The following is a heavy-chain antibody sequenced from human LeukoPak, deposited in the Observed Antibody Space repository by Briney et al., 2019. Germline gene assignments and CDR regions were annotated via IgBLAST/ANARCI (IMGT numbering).Heavy chain of an antibody. CDR2: ISSSSSTI. J-gene: IGHJ4*02. CDR3: AKEANWGYLLYYFDY. V-gene: IGHV3-48*01. CDR1: GFTFSSYS. Sequence: GGSLRLSCAASGFTFSSYSMNWVRQAPGKGLEWVSYISSSSSTIYYADSVKGRFTISRDNAKNSLYLQMNSLRAEDTAVYYCAKEANWGYLLYYFDYWGQGTLVTVSS. D-gene: IGHD7-27*01.